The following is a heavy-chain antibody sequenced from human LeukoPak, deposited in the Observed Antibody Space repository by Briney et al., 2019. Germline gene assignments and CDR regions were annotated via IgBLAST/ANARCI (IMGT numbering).Heavy chain of an antibody. CDR1: GGSISSSSYY. Sequence: SETLSLTCTVSGGSISSSSYYWGWIRQPPGKGLEWIGSIYYSGSTYYNPSLKSRVTISVDTSTNQFSLKLSSVTAADTAVYYCARGDSSGWYANDYWGQGTLVTVSS. J-gene: IGHJ4*02. D-gene: IGHD6-19*01. CDR2: IYYSGST. CDR3: ARGDSSGWYANDY. V-gene: IGHV4-39*07.